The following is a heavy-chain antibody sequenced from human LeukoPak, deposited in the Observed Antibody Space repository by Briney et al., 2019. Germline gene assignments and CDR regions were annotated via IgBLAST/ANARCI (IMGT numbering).Heavy chain of an antibody. CDR2: IHRDGRT. J-gene: IGHJ4*02. D-gene: IGHD3-9*01. Sequence: SGTLSLTCAVSGVSISSSEWWIWVRQPPGQGLEWIGEIHRDGRTRYNQSLKSRVTMSMDYSKNQFSLSVTSVTAADTAIYYCGETDIYFNPIDYWGPGSLVTVSS. V-gene: IGHV4-4*02. CDR3: GETDIYFNPIDY. CDR1: GVSISSSEW.